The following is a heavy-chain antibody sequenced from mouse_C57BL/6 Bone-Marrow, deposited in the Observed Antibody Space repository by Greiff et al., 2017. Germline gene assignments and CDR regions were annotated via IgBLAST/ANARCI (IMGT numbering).Heavy chain of an antibody. V-gene: IGHV14-4*01. CDR3: TTGYGNYRVIFAY. Sequence: EVKLVESGAELVRPGASVKLSCTASGFDITYDYMPWVKQRPEQGLEWIVEIDRDSGDTEYAAKLQGKGTITADTSSNTAYLQISSLTSEDTAVYYCTTGYGNYRVIFAYWGQGTLVTVSA. D-gene: IGHD2-10*02. J-gene: IGHJ3*01. CDR1: GFDITYDY. CDR2: IDRDSGDT.